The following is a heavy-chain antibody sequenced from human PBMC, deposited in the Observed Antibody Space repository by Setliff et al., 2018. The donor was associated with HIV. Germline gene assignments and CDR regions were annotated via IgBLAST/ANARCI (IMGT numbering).Heavy chain of an antibody. J-gene: IGHJ5*02. CDR3: VRDWYCSGGSCSNCFDP. CDR2: ISAYDGNT. Sequence: EASVKVSCKASGYSFTTYGFSWVRQAPGQGLEWMGWISAYDGNTKYAQKFQDRLTMTTDTSTSTAFMELRSLSSDDSAVYYCVRDWYCSGGSCSNCFDPWGQGTLVTVSS. D-gene: IGHD2-15*01. V-gene: IGHV1-18*01. CDR1: GYSFTTYG.